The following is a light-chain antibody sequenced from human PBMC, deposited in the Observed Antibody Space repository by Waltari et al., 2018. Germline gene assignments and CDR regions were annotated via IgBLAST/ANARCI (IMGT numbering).Light chain of an antibody. CDR1: QSISSY. CDR3: QQSYSTPPMYT. CDR2: AAS. J-gene: IGKJ2*01. V-gene: IGKV1-39*01. Sequence: IQMTQSPSSLSASVGDRFTIPCRASQSISSYLNWYQQKPGKAPKLLIYAASSLQSGVPSRFSGSGSGTDFTLTISSLQPEDFATYYCQQSYSTPPMYTFGQGTKLEIK.